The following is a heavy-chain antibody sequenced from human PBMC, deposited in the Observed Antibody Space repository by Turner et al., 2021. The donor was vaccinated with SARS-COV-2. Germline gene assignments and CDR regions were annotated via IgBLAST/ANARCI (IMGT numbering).Heavy chain of an antibody. D-gene: IGHD4-17*01. CDR3: ARDYGDFYFDY. CDR1: GFTVSSHY. Sequence: EVQLVETGGGLIQPGGSLRLSCAASGFTVSSHYMSWVRQAPGKGLEWVSVIYSGGSTYYADSVKGRFTISRDNSKNTLYLQMNSLRAEDTAVYYCARDYGDFYFDYWGQGTLVTVSS. J-gene: IGHJ4*02. V-gene: IGHV3-53*02. CDR2: IYSGGST.